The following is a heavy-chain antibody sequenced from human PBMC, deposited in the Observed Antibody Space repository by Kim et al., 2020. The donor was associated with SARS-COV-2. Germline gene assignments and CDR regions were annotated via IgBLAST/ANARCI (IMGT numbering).Heavy chain of an antibody. CDR1: GGSISSSSYY. J-gene: IGHJ1*01. CDR3: ARPLGDYLSPMTS. D-gene: IGHD4-17*01. Sequence: SETLSLTCTVSGGSISSSSYYWGWIRQPPGKGLEWIGNMNYSGSSYYNPSLKSRVTISVDTSKNQFSLKLSSVTAADTAVYYCARPLGDYLSPMTSWGQG. CDR2: MNYSGSS. V-gene: IGHV4-39*01.